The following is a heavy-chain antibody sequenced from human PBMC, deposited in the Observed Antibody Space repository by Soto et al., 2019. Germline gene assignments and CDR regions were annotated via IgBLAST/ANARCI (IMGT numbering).Heavy chain of an antibody. D-gene: IGHD3-16*01. V-gene: IGHV4-30-2*01. CDR2: VTHSGTA. CDR3: ARIHWAQSGLDY. CDR1: GGSIDSGAFS. J-gene: IGHJ4*02. Sequence: PSETLSLTCAVSGGSIDSGAFSLIWIRQPPGKGLEWIGYVTHSGTAYSIPSLNGRLTLSVDSSQTQFSLKLTSVTAADSAFYYCARIHWAQSGLDYWGRGILVTVSS.